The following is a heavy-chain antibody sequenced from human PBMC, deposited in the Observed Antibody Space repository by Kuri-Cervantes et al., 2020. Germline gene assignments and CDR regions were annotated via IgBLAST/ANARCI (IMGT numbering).Heavy chain of an antibody. D-gene: IGHD2-8*01. CDR3: ARLGYCTNGVCSNDYMDV. J-gene: IGHJ6*03. CDR1: GGSVSSSGYY. V-gene: IGHV2-5*05. CDR2: IYWDDDK. Sequence: TLSLTCTVSGGSVSSSGYYWSWIRQPPGKGLEWLALIYWDDDKRYGPSLKSRLTISKDTSENQVVLTMTNMDPVDTATYYCARLGYCTNGVCSNDYMDVWGKGTTVTVSS.